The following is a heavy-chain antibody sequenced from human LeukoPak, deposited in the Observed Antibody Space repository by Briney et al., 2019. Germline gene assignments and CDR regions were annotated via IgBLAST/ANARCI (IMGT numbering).Heavy chain of an antibody. CDR2: INDNGVTT. J-gene: IGHJ4*02. Sequence: GGSLRLSCSASGFSFRTYAMHWARQAPGKGLEYLSAINDNGVTTYYADSVKGRFIISRDNSKNTLYLQMSSLRAEDTAVYYCVRDYDSSGYYSSCDYWGQGTLVTVSS. D-gene: IGHD3-22*01. V-gene: IGHV3-64D*06. CDR3: VRDYDSSGYYSSCDY. CDR1: GFSFRTYA.